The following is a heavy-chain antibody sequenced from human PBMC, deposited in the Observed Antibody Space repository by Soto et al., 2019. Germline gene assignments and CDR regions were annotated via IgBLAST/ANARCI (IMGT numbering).Heavy chain of an antibody. V-gene: IGHV3-53*01. CDR1: GFTVSSNH. CDR3: ARGEDTANDGY. Sequence: VQLVESGGGLIQPGGSLRLSCAASGFTVSSNHMTWVRQAPGRGPEWVSTIYPGGRIFYADSGKGRFTISRDNSKNMLYLQMNSLRGEDTDVYYCARGEDTANDGYWGQGTLVTVSS. CDR2: IYPGGRI. J-gene: IGHJ4*02. D-gene: IGHD5-18*01.